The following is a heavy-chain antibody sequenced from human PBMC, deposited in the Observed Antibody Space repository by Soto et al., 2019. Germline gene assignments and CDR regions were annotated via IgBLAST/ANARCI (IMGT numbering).Heavy chain of an antibody. D-gene: IGHD6-19*01. CDR2: ISAYNGNT. CDR3: ARHDARRQWLVLGAFDI. V-gene: IGHV1-18*01. Sequence: ASVKVSCKASGYTFTSYGISWVRQAPGQGLEWMGWISAYNGNTNYAQKLQGRVTMTTDTSTSTAYMELRSLRSDDTAVYYCARHDARRQWLVLGAFDIWGQGTMVTVSS. CDR1: GYTFTSYG. J-gene: IGHJ3*02.